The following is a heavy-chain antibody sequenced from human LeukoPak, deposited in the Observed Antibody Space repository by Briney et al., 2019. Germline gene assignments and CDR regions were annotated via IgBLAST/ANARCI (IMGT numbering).Heavy chain of an antibody. CDR3: AKVMPPGRIRFYSYYMDV. V-gene: IGHV3-30*18. J-gene: IGHJ6*03. CDR2: ISHEGSDK. Sequence: GGSLRLSCAASGFNLSNYGMHWVRQAPGKGLEWVSVISHEGSDKYYADSVKGRFTISRDNSKNTLYVQMTSLRVEDTAIYYCAKVMPPGRIRFYSYYMDVWGKGTTVSVS. CDR1: GFNLSNYG. D-gene: IGHD2-15*01.